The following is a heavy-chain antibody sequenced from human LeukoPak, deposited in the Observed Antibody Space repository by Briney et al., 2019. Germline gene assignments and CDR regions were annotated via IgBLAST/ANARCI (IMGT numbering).Heavy chain of an antibody. V-gene: IGHV3-7*01. CDR3: AREAYCGGPSCFAVSYMDV. CDR1: GFTFTEYW. J-gene: IGHJ6*03. D-gene: IGHD2-21*01. Sequence: QSGGSLRLSCAASGFTFTEYWMTWVRQAPGQRLDWVANIKQDGSEVYYVDSVEGRFTISRDNTKNSVYLQMNSLGVEDTAVYYCAREAYCGGPSCFAVSYMDVWGEGTTVTVSS. CDR2: IKQDGSEV.